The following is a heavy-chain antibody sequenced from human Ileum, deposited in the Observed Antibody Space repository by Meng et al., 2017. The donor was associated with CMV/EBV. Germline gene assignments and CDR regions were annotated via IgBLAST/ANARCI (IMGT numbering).Heavy chain of an antibody. V-gene: IGHV3-15*01. Sequence: GGSLRPSCAASGLTFSNAWMTWVRQAPGKGLEWVGSIKDKTDGGTTDYAASVKGRFSISRDDSKNMLYLQMNSLKSEDTTVYFCATFTRGYWGQGTLVTVSS. CDR3: ATFTRGY. CDR2: IKDKTDGGTT. J-gene: IGHJ4*02. D-gene: IGHD3-10*01. CDR1: GLTFSNAW.